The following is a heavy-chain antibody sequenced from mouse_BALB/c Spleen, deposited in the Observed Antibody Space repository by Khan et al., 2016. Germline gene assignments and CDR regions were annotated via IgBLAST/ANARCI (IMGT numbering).Heavy chain of an antibody. CDR1: GYTFTNYG. J-gene: IGHJ1*01. CDR3: ARYRYYYGSSRYCDV. D-gene: IGHD1-1*01. Sequence: QVQLKQSGPELKKPGKTVKISCKASGYTFTNYGMNWVKQAPGKGLKWMGWINTYSGESTYADDFKGRFAFSLETSANTAYLQINNLKHEDTATYFCARYRYYYGSSRYCDVWGAGTTVTVSS. V-gene: IGHV9-3-1*01. CDR2: INTYSGES.